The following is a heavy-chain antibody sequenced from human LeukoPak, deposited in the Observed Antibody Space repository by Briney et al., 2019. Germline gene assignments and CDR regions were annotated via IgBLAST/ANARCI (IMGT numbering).Heavy chain of an antibody. CDR3: ARGGDYAIRGAFDI. J-gene: IGHJ3*02. Sequence: PGGSLRLSCAASGFTFSSYWMHWVRQAPGKGLVWVSRINSDGSSTNYADSVKGRFTISRDNAKNSLYLQMNSLRAEDTAVYYCARGGDYAIRGAFDIWGQGTMVTVSS. CDR1: GFTFSSYW. CDR2: INSDGSST. D-gene: IGHD4-17*01. V-gene: IGHV3-74*01.